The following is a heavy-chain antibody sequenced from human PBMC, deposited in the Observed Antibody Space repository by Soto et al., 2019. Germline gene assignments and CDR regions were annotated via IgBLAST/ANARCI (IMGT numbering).Heavy chain of an antibody. CDR1: GYSFTSYW. Sequence: PGEPQKISWNGSGYSFTSYWIGWVRQMTGKGLECMGIIYPGDSDTRYSPSFQGQVTISADKSISTAYLQWSSLKASDTAMYYCARTYYDILTGGHAFDIWGQGTMVTVSS. CDR3: ARTYYDILTGGHAFDI. D-gene: IGHD3-9*01. CDR2: IYPGDSDT. J-gene: IGHJ3*02. V-gene: IGHV5-51*01.